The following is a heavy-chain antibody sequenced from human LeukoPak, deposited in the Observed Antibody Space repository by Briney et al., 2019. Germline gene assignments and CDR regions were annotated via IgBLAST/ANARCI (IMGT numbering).Heavy chain of an antibody. CDR3: TRHYPEGDY. J-gene: IGHJ4*02. D-gene: IGHD3-16*02. V-gene: IGHV3-73*01. CDR1: GFTFSGSA. CDR2: IRSKANSYAT. Sequence: GGSLRLSCAASGFTFSGSAMHWVRQASGKGLEWVGRIRSKANSYATAYAASVKGRFTISRNDSKNTAYLQMNSLKTEDTAVYYCTRHYPEGDYWGQGTLVTVSS.